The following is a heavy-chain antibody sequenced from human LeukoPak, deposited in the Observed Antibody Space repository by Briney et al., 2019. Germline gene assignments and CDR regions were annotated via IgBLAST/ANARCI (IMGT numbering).Heavy chain of an antibody. Sequence: ASVKVSCKASGYTFISYGISWVRQAPGQGLEWMGWISAYNGNTNYAQKLQGRVTMTTDTSTSTAYMELRSLRSDDTAVYYCARDSVPVGNFDYWGQGTLVTVSS. CDR3: ARDSVPVGNFDY. D-gene: IGHD2-2*01. CDR2: ISAYNGNT. V-gene: IGHV1-18*01. J-gene: IGHJ4*02. CDR1: GYTFISYG.